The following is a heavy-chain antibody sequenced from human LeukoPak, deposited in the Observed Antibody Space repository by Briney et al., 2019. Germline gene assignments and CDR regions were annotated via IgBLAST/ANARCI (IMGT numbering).Heavy chain of an antibody. CDR1: GFTFSSYA. D-gene: IGHD3-3*01. J-gene: IGHJ4*02. V-gene: IGHV3-23*01. CDR3: AKDVASRYDFWSGYF. Sequence: GGSLRLSCAASGFTFSSYAMSWVRQAPGKGLEWVSAISGSGGSTYYADSVKGRFTISRDNSKNTLYLQMNSLRAEDTAVYYCAKDVASRYDFWSGYFWGQGTLVTVSS. CDR2: ISGSGGST.